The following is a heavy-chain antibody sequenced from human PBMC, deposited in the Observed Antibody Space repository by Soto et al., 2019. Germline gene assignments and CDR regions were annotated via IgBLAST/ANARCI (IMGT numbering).Heavy chain of an antibody. J-gene: IGHJ2*01. CDR2: ISAYNGNT. Sequence: QVQLVQSGAEVKKPGASVKVSCKASGYTFTSYGISWVRQAPGQGREWMGWISAYNGNTNYAQKLQGRVTMTTDTATSTAYMERRSLISDDTTVYYCARALDCSGGSCSPMDYWYFDLWGRGTLVTVSS. CDR1: GYTFTSYG. CDR3: ARALDCSGGSCSPMDYWYFDL. V-gene: IGHV1-18*01. D-gene: IGHD2-15*01.